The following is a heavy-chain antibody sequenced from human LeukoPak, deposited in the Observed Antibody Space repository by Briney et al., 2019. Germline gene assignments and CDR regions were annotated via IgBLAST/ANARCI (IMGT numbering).Heavy chain of an antibody. V-gene: IGHV3-23*01. CDR2: ISGSGGST. J-gene: IGHJ3*02. CDR1: GFTFSSYA. CDR3: AKGVVQWLAPSVAFDI. Sequence: GGSLRLSCAASGFTFSSYAMRWVRQAPGKGLEWVSAISGSGGSTYYADSVKGRFTISRDNCKNTLYLQMNRLRAEDTAVYYCAKGVVQWLAPSVAFDISGQGTIVTVSS. D-gene: IGHD6-19*01.